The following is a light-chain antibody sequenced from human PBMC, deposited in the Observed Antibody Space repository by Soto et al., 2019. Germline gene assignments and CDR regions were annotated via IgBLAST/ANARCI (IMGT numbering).Light chain of an antibody. CDR2: AAC. V-gene: IGKV1-39*01. J-gene: IGKJ2*01. CDR1: QNISSY. CDR3: HQSYRTPYT. Sequence: DIQMTQSPSSLSASVGDRVTITCRASQNISSYLNWYQHKPGKAPTLLFYAACSLRRGVPSRFSGSRYGTHFTLTISSLQPEDFATYSRHQSYRTPYTIVQGTKLESK.